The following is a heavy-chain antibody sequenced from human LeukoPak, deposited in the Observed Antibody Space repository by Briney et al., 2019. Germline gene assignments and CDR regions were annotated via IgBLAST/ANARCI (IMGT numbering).Heavy chain of an antibody. CDR2: ISNDGNNK. V-gene: IGHV3-30*18. J-gene: IGHJ4*02. D-gene: IGHD3-9*01. Sequence: GRSLRLSCAASGFTFSSYGMHWARQAPGKGPEWVAVISNDGNNKYYADSVKGRFTISRDNSKNTLYLQMNSLRAEDTAVYFCAKDCYILTGYYPTSYFDYWGQGTLVTVSS. CDR3: AKDCYILTGYYPTSYFDY. CDR1: GFTFSSYG.